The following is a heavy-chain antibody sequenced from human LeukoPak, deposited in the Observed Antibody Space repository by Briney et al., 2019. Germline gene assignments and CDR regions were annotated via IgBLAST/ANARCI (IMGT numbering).Heavy chain of an antibody. CDR2: INPNSGGT. CDR3: ARRDYYYDSSGYYYLDYFDY. CDR1: GYTFTGYY. V-gene: IGHV1-2*02. J-gene: IGHJ4*02. D-gene: IGHD3-22*01. Sequence: ASVKVSCKASGYTFTGYYMHWVRQAPGQGLEWMGWINPNSGGTNYAQKFQGRVTMTRDTSISTAYMELSRLRSDDTAVYYCARRDYYYDSSGYYYLDYFDYWGQGTLVTVSS.